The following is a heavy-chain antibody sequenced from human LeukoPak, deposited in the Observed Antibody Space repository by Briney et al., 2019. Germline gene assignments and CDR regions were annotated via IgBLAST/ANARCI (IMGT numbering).Heavy chain of an antibody. V-gene: IGHV3-23*01. CDR1: GFTFTSYS. CDR3: AKGGKWDVTPFDY. J-gene: IGHJ4*02. D-gene: IGHD1-26*01. Sequence: GGSLRLSCAASGFTFTSYSMNWVRQAPGKGLEWVSTTSGGGGSTYYADSVKGRFTISRDNSKNTLYLQVNSLRAEDTAVYYCAKGGKWDVTPFDYWGQGTLVTVSS. CDR2: TSGGGGST.